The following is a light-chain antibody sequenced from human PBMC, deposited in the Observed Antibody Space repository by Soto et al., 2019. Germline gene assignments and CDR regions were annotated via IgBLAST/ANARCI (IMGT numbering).Light chain of an antibody. CDR3: QQYGTSLLT. V-gene: IGKV3-20*01. CDR1: QSVSSNY. CDR2: DAS. J-gene: IGKJ3*01. Sequence: EVVLTRSPGTLSLSPGERATLSCRASQSVSSNYLAWYQQKPGQAPRLLIYDASNRATGIPDRFSGSGSGTDFTLTISRLEPEDFAVYYCQQYGTSLLTFGPGTKVDIK.